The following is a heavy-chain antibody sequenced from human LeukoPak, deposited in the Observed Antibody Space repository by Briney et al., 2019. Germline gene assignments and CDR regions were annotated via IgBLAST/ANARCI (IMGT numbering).Heavy chain of an antibody. J-gene: IGHJ4*02. CDR3: ARDPEGFGATYFDY. D-gene: IGHD3-16*01. V-gene: IGHV3-21*01. Sequence: PGGSLRLSCVASGFSFGSYNMNWVRQAPGKGLEWVSSISRSASNIYYADSVKGRFTISRDNAKNSFYLQMNRLRAEDTAVFYCARDPEGFGATYFDYWGQGTLVTVSS. CDR1: GFSFGSYN. CDR2: ISRSASNI.